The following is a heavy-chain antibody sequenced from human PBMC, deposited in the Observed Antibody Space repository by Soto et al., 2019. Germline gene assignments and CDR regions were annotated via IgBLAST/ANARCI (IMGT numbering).Heavy chain of an antibody. CDR1: GVTFIIYA. V-gene: IGHV3-23*01. CDR3: ARRGPGTYFDY. Sequence: GGSLRLSCAASGVTFIIYAMSWVRQATGKGLEWVSSISGSGSSTYNADSVKGRFTISRDNSKNTLYLQMNSLRAEDTAVYYCARRGPGTYFDYWGQGTLVTVSS. J-gene: IGHJ4*02. CDR2: ISGSGSST. D-gene: IGHD6-13*01.